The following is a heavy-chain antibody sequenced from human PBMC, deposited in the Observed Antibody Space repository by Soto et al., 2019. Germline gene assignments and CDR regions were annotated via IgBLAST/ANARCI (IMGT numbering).Heavy chain of an antibody. CDR3: ARASPVSGYDLKPYYYGMDV. V-gene: IGHV1-69*06. D-gene: IGHD5-12*01. Sequence: SVKVSCKASGGTFSSYAVSWVRQAPGQGLEWMGGIIPIFGTANYAQKFQGRVTITADKSTSTAYMELSSLRSEDTAVYYCARASPVSGYDLKPYYYGMDVWGQGTTVTVSS. CDR2: IIPIFGTA. J-gene: IGHJ6*02. CDR1: GGTFSSYA.